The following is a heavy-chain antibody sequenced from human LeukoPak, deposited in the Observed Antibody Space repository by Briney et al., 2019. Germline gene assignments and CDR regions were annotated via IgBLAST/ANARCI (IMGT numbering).Heavy chain of an antibody. V-gene: IGHV3-23*01. CDR1: GFTFSSYA. CDR2: ISGSGGGT. Sequence: GGSLRLSCAASGFTFSSYAMSWVRQAPGKGLEWVSAISGSGGGTYYVDSVKGRFTISRDNSKNSLYLQMNSLRAEDTAVYYCARIKLAAAGTGWFDPWGQGTLVTVSS. CDR3: ARIKLAAAGTGWFDP. D-gene: IGHD6-13*01. J-gene: IGHJ5*02.